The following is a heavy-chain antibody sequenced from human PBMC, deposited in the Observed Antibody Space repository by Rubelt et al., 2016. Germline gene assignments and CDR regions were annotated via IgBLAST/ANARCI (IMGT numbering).Heavy chain of an antibody. V-gene: IGHV4-59*01. J-gene: IGHJ4*02. Sequence: QVQLQESGPGLVKPSETLSLTCTVSGGSISSYYWSWIRQPPGKGLEWIGYIYYSGSTNYNPSLKSRGTISVDTSKNQFSLKLGSVTAADTAVYYCARAGVVPAAIGIDYWGQGTLVTVSS. D-gene: IGHD2-2*02. CDR1: GGSISSYY. CDR3: ARAGVVPAAIGIDY. CDR2: IYYSGST.